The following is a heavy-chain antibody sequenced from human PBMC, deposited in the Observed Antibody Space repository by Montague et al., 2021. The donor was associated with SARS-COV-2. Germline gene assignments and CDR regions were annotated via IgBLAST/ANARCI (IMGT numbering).Heavy chain of an antibody. CDR2: VLYNKGT. V-gene: IGHV4-59*08. D-gene: IGHD2-21*01. CDR1: GVSVTDYY. CDR3: VRHKHGDGLYGPPDF. J-gene: IGHJ4*02. Sequence: SETLSLTCTVSGVSVTDYYWSWIRQPPGKGLEWVEDVLYNKGTNFNPSLKSRVAISVDTSKNQFSLRLTSVTAADTAFYYCVRHKHGDGLYGPPDFWGQGTLVTVSS.